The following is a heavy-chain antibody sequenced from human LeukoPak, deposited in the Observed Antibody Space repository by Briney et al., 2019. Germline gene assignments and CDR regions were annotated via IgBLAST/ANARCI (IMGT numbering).Heavy chain of an antibody. Sequence: PSETLSLTCTVSGGSISSSSYYWGWIRQLPGKGLEWIGSIYYSGSTYYNPSLKSRVTISVDTSKNQFSLKLSSVTAADTAVYYCARQPAEYCSSTSCPEYFQHWGQGTLVTVSS. CDR2: IYYSGST. CDR3: ARQPAEYCSSTSCPEYFQH. D-gene: IGHD2-2*01. CDR1: GGSISSSSYY. J-gene: IGHJ1*01. V-gene: IGHV4-39*01.